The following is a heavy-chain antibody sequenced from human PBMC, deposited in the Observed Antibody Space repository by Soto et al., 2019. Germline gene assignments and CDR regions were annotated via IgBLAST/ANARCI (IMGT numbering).Heavy chain of an antibody. J-gene: IGHJ4*02. CDR1: GFAFSVYG. V-gene: IGHV3-23*01. CDR3: AKDRGCSCATCYTAY. D-gene: IGHD2-2*02. CDR2: INAGGRSA. Sequence: EVQLLESGGGSVQPGGSLRLSCVASGFAFSVYGMSWVRQAPGQGLEWVSAINAGGRSAKYADSVKGRFIISRANPRDTRFLQMNSLRTEVTAVYYDAKDRGCSCATCYTAYWGQGTLVTVS.